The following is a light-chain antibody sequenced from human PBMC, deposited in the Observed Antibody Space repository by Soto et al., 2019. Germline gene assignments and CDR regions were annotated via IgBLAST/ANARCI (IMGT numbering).Light chain of an antibody. J-gene: IGLJ1*01. Sequence: QSVLTQPASVSGSPGQSITISCTGTSSDVGGYNYVSWYQQHPGKAPKLMIYEVSNRPSGVSNRFSGSKSGNTASLTISGLQAEEEADYSCSSYTRSRTPYVFGTGTKVTVL. V-gene: IGLV2-14*01. CDR3: SSYTRSRTPYV. CDR2: EVS. CDR1: SSDVGGYNY.